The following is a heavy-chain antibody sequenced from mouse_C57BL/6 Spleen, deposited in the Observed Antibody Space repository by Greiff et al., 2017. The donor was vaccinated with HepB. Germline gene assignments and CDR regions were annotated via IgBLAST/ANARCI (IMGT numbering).Heavy chain of an antibody. J-gene: IGHJ2*01. Sequence: VQLQQSGAELVRPGASVKLSCTASGFNIKDDCMHWVKQRPEQGLEWIGWIDPENGDTEYASKFQGKATITADTSSNTAYLQLSSLTSEDTAVYYCTFYYYGSGYWGQGTTLTVSS. CDR3: TFYYYGSGY. CDR1: GFNIKDDC. D-gene: IGHD1-1*01. CDR2: IDPENGDT. V-gene: IGHV14-4*01.